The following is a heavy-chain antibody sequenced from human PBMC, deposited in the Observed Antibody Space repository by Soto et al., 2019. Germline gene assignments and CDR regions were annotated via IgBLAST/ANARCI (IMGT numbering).Heavy chain of an antibody. CDR3: ASVFGVENPYYYYYGMDV. CDR2: ISSSSSYI. D-gene: IGHD3-3*01. V-gene: IGHV3-21*01. CDR1: GFTFSTYG. Sequence: PGGSLRLSCAASGFTFSTYGMHWVRQAPGKGLEWVSSISSSSSYIYYADSVKGRFTISRDNAKNSLYLQMNSLRAEDTAVYYCASVFGVENPYYYYYGMDVWGQGTTVTVSS. J-gene: IGHJ6*02.